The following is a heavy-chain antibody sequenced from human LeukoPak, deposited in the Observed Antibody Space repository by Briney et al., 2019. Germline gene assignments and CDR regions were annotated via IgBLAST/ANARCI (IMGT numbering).Heavy chain of an antibody. Sequence: ASVKVSCKASGYTFTSYGISWVRQAPGQGLEWMGWISAYNGNTNYAQKLQGRVTMTTDTSTGTAYMELRSLRSDDTAVYYCAREGYCSSTSCYYLDYWGQGTLVTVSS. CDR3: AREGYCSSTSCYYLDY. D-gene: IGHD2-2*01. J-gene: IGHJ4*02. CDR2: ISAYNGNT. V-gene: IGHV1-18*01. CDR1: GYTFTSYG.